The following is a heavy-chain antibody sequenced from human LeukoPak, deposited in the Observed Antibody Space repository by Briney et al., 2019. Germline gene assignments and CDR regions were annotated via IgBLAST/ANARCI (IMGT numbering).Heavy chain of an antibody. Sequence: PSETLSLTCTVSGGSISSYYWSWIRQPPGKGLEWIGYIYYSGSTNYNPSLKSRVTISVDTSKNQFSLKLSSVTAADTAVYYCARGSIGSSGWYGRGDIYYGMDVWGQGTTVTVSS. J-gene: IGHJ6*02. CDR2: IYYSGST. CDR3: ARGSIGSSGWYGRGDIYYGMDV. V-gene: IGHV4-59*01. D-gene: IGHD6-19*01. CDR1: GGSISSYY.